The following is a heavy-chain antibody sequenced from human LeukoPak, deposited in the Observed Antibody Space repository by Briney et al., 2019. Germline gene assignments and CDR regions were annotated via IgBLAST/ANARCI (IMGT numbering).Heavy chain of an antibody. Sequence: PGGSLRLSCAASGFTFSSYAMSWVRQAPGKGLEWVSAISGSGGSTYYADSVKGRFTISRDNSKNTLYLQMNSLRAEDTAVYYCAKDGGVVITTRAFDIWGQGTMVTVPS. J-gene: IGHJ3*02. D-gene: IGHD3-22*01. CDR1: GFTFSSYA. CDR2: ISGSGGST. V-gene: IGHV3-23*01. CDR3: AKDGGVVITTRAFDI.